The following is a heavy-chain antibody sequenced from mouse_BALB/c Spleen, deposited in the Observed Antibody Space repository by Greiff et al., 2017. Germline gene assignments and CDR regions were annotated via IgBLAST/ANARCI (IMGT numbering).Heavy chain of an antibody. V-gene: IGHV1-31*01. J-gene: IGHJ3*01. Sequence: VQLKQSGPELVKPGASVKISCKASGYSFTGYYMHWVKQSHVKSLEWIGRINPYNGATSYNQNFKDKASLTVDKSSSTAYMELHSLTSEDSAVYYCAREEDGYYVFAYWGQGTLVTVSA. CDR2: INPYNGAT. CDR3: AREEDGYYVFAY. D-gene: IGHD2-3*01. CDR1: GYSFTGYY.